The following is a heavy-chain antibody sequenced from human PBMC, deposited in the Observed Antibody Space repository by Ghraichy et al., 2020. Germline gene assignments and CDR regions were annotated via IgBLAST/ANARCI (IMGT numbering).Heavy chain of an antibody. J-gene: IGHJ4*02. V-gene: IGHV3-48*02. CDR1: GFTFSSYS. Sequence: GGSLRLSCAASGFTFSSYSMNWVRQAPGKGLEWVSYISSSSSTIYYADSVKGRFTISRDNAKNSLYLQMNSLRDEDTAVYYCARDPLGPCGGDCYPDYWGQGTLVTVSS. CDR2: ISSSSSTI. D-gene: IGHD2-21*02. CDR3: ARDPLGPCGGDCYPDY.